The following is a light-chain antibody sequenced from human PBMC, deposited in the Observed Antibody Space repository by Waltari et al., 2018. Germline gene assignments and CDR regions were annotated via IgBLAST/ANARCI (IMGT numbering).Light chain of an antibody. CDR1: QTVLYSSNNKNY. V-gene: IGKV4-1*01. CDR3: QQYSTTPLT. CDR2: WAS. Sequence: PDSLAVSLGERATINCKSSQTVLYSSNNKNYLAWYQQKPGQPPKLLIYWASTRESGVPDRFSGSGSGTDFTLTISSLQAEDVAVYYCQQYSTTPLTFGGGTKVEVK. J-gene: IGKJ4*01.